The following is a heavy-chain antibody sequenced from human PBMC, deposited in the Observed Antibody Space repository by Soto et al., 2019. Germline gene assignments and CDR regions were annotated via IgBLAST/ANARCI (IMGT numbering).Heavy chain of an antibody. J-gene: IGHJ4*02. D-gene: IGHD5-18*01. Sequence: EMQLVESGGGLVQPGGSLRLSCAASGFTFSTSWMNWVRQAPGQGLEWVAGIKEDGSEKYYVDSVKGRFTISKDNAENSRELHMNRLRVEDTAVYYCVRDRGYNAFDYWGLGTLVTVSS. V-gene: IGHV3-7*01. CDR2: IKEDGSEK. CDR3: VRDRGYNAFDY. CDR1: GFTFSTSW.